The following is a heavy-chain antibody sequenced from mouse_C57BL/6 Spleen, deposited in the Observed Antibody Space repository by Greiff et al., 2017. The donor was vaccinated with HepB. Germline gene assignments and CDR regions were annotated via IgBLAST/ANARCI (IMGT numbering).Heavy chain of an antibody. D-gene: IGHD1-1*01. V-gene: IGHV1-80*01. CDR2: IYPGDGDT. Sequence: VQLQQSGAELVKPGASVKISCKASGYAFSSYWMNWVKQRPGKGLEWIGQIYPGDGDTNYNGEFKGKATLTADKSSSPAYMQLSSLTSEASAVYFCARSLYYYGSSPYYFDYWGQGTTLTVSS. J-gene: IGHJ2*01. CDR3: ARSLYYYGSSPYYFDY. CDR1: GYAFSSYW.